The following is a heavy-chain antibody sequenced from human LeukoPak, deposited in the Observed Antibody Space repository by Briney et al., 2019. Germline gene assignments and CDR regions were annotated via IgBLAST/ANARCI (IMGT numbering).Heavy chain of an antibody. CDR3: ARSVATMRGSWFDP. D-gene: IGHD5-12*01. CDR2: INPNSGGT. V-gene: IGHV1-2*04. J-gene: IGHJ5*02. CDR1: GYTFTGYY. Sequence: ASVKVSYKASGYTFTGYYMHWVRQAPGQGREWMGWINPNSGGTNYAQKFQGWVTMTRDTSISTAYMELSRLRSDDTAVYYCARSVATMRGSWFDPWGQGTLVTVSS.